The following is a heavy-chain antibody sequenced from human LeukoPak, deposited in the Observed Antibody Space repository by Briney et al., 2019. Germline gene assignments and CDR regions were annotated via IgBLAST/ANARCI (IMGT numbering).Heavy chain of an antibody. CDR2: IDSDGTGT. J-gene: IGHJ5*02. D-gene: IGHD2-21*01. CDR3: TREGLDP. Sequence: PGGSLRLSCAASGFTFSSYWMHWVRHAPGKGLVWVSRIDSDGTGTIYADSVRGRFTISRDNAKNTMYLQMNSLRAEDTAVYYCTREGLDPWGQGTLVTVSS. CDR1: GFTFSSYW. V-gene: IGHV3-74*01.